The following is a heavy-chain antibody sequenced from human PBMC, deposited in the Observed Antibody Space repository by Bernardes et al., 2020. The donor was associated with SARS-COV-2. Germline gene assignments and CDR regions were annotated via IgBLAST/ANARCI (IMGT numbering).Heavy chain of an antibody. CDR3: TTGAEIYYDSSGFSYYFDF. V-gene: IGHV3-15*07. CDR2: IKRKTDGGTT. D-gene: IGHD3-22*01. J-gene: IGHJ4*02. Sequence: GGSLRLSCAASGFTFSNDWMNWVRQAPGKGLEWVGHIKRKTDGGTTDYAAPVKGRFTISGDDSKNTMYLQMNSLKTEDTAVYYCTTGAEIYYDSSGFSYYFDFWGKGTLVTVSS. CDR1: GFTFSNDW.